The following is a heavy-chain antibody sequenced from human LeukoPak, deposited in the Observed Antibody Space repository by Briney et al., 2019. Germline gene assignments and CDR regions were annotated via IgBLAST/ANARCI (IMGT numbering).Heavy chain of an antibody. D-gene: IGHD3-10*01. CDR1: GFTFSNHA. Sequence: GGSLRLSCAASGFTFSNHAMHWVRQAPGKGLEWVTLVWDDGNRKYYADSVKGRFTISRDNSKTSVYLQLNSLRPEDTAMYYCVSMVRGIGYWGQGTLVTVSS. J-gene: IGHJ4*02. CDR3: VSMVRGIGY. V-gene: IGHV3-30*02. CDR2: VWDDGNRK.